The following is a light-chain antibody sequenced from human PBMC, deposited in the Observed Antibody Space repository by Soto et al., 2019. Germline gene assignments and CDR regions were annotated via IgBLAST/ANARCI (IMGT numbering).Light chain of an antibody. Sequence: QSSLAHPASVSGSPGQSITISCAGTNRDVGGYNYVSWYQQYPGKAPTLIIYEVTYRPSGVSNRFSGSTSGNTASLTISGLQAEDEADYYCSSYSSSSALEVIFGGGTKGTVL. CDR2: EVT. CDR3: SSYSSSSALEVI. V-gene: IGLV2-14*01. CDR1: NRDVGGYNY. J-gene: IGLJ2*01.